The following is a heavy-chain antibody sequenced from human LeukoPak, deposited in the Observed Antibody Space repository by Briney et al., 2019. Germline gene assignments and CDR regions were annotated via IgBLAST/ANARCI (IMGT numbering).Heavy chain of an antibody. Sequence: PGGSLRLSCAASGFTVSSNYMSWVRQAPGKGLEWVSVIYSGGSTYYADSVKGRFTISRDNSKNTLYLQMNSLRAEDTAVYYCARGTSSSWYTFDYWGQGTLVTVSS. V-gene: IGHV3-53*01. CDR1: GFTVSSNY. J-gene: IGHJ4*02. CDR2: IYSGGST. D-gene: IGHD6-13*01. CDR3: ARGTSSSWYTFDY.